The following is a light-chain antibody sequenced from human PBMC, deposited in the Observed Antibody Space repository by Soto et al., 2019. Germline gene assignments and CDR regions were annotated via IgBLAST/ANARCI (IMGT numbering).Light chain of an antibody. Sequence: DIQMTQSPSSLAASVGVRVTITCRASQSISSYLNWYQQKPGKAPKLLIYAAFNLQSGVPSRFSGSGSGTDFTLTISSLQPEDFATYYCQQSYSTPFPFGPGTKVDIK. J-gene: IGKJ3*01. CDR3: QQSYSTPFP. CDR2: AAF. V-gene: IGKV1-39*01. CDR1: QSISSY.